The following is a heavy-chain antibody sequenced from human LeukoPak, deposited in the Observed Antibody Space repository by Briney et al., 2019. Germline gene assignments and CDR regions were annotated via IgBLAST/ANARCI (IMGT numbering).Heavy chain of an antibody. Sequence: GGSLRLSCAASGFTFSSYAMSWVRQAPGKGLEWVSVISGSSLSAYYADSVKGRFTISRDNSKNTLYLQMNSLRVEDTAVYYCAKDPCTDGVCYTSSYYGMDVWDLGTTVTVSS. D-gene: IGHD2-8*01. V-gene: IGHV3-23*01. CDR1: GFTFSSYA. CDR2: ISGSSLSA. J-gene: IGHJ6*02. CDR3: AKDPCTDGVCYTSSYYGMDV.